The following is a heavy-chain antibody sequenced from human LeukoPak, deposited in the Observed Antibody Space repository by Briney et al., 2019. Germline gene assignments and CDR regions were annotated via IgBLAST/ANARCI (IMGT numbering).Heavy chain of an antibody. J-gene: IGHJ4*02. V-gene: IGHV4-61*09. CDR1: GGSISSATYS. D-gene: IGHD3-10*01. CDR3: VRDGFGDYYFDC. CDR2: IYTSGST. Sequence: PSETLSLTCTVSGGSISSATYSWSWIRQPAGKGLEWIGHIYTSGSTNYNPSLKSRVTISADTYKNQFSLKLSSVTAADTALYYCVRDGFGDYYFDCWGQGTLVTVSS.